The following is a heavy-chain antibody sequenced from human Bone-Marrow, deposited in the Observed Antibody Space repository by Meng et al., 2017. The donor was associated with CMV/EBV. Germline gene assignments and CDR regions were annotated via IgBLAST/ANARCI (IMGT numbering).Heavy chain of an antibody. Sequence: GSLRLSCTVSGYSISSGYYWGWIRQPPGKGLEWIGSIYYSGSTYYNPSLKSRVTISVDTSKNQFSLKLSSVTAADTAVYYCASMYSSSSSPFDYWGQGTLVTVSS. CDR3: ASMYSSSSSPFDY. CDR2: IYYSGST. J-gene: IGHJ4*02. V-gene: IGHV4-38-2*02. D-gene: IGHD6-6*01. CDR1: GYSISSGYY.